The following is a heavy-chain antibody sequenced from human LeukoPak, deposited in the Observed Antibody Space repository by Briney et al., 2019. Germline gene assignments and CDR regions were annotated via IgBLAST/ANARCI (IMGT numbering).Heavy chain of an antibody. Sequence: GGSLRLSCAASGFTFSSYSMNWVRQAPGKGLEWVSSISSSSSYIYYADSVKGRFTISRDNAKNSLYLQMNSLRAEDTAVYYCAKDQGIVVVITPPDYWGQGTLVTVSS. CDR2: ISSSSSYI. CDR1: GFTFSSYS. D-gene: IGHD3-22*01. J-gene: IGHJ4*02. CDR3: AKDQGIVVVITPPDY. V-gene: IGHV3-21*01.